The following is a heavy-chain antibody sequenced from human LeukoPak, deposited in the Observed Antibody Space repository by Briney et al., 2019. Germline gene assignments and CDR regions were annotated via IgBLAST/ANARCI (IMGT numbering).Heavy chain of an antibody. CDR2: IYYSGST. D-gene: IGHD2-15*01. J-gene: IGHJ4*02. V-gene: IGHV4-39*07. CDR3: ARDRFGSFAMDY. Sequence: SETLSLTCTVSGGSISSSSYYWGWIRQPPGKGLEWIGSIYYSGSTYYNPSLKSRVTISVDTSKNQFSLKLGSVTAADTAVYYCARDRFGSFAMDYWGQGTLVTVSS. CDR1: GGSISSSSYY.